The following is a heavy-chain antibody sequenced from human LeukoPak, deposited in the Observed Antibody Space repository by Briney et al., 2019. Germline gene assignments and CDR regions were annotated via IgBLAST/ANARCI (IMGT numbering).Heavy chain of an antibody. CDR1: GFTFSSYS. Sequence: PGGSLRLSCAASGFTFSSYSMNWVRQAPGKGLEWVSSISSSSSYIYYADSVKGRFTISRDNAKNSLYLQMNSLRAEDTALYYCAKDRGDIVVVTAAFDYWGQGTLVTVSS. CDR3: AKDRGDIVVVTAAFDY. J-gene: IGHJ4*02. CDR2: ISSSSSYI. V-gene: IGHV3-21*04. D-gene: IGHD2-21*02.